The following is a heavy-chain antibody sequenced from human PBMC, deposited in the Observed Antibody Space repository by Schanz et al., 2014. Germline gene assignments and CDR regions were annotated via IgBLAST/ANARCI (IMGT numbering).Heavy chain of an antibody. CDR2: ICSSGNTI. CDR1: EFTFSSYK. D-gene: IGHD6-19*01. J-gene: IGHJ4*02. Sequence: EVQLVESGGGLVKPGGSLRLSCEASEFTFSSYKMNWVRQAPGKGLEWVSYICSSGNTIYYADSVKGRFTISRDNAKNSLFLQMNRLRAEDTALYYCAIIGVMVAVAGTRADYWGQGTLVTVSS. CDR3: AIIGVMVAVAGTRADY. V-gene: IGHV3-21*05.